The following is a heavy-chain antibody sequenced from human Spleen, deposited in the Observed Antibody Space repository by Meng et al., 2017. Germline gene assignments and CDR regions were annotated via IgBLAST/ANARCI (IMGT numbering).Heavy chain of an antibody. V-gene: IGHV1-2*02. Sequence: ASVKVSCKASGYTFTGYYMHWVRQAPGQGLEWMGWINPNSGGTNYAQKFQGRVTMTRDTSISTAYMELSRLRSDDTAVYYCARESGFNYDILTGYYISAFDIWGQGTMVTVSS. J-gene: IGHJ3*02. CDR2: INPNSGGT. CDR3: ARESGFNYDILTGYYISAFDI. CDR1: GYTFTGYY. D-gene: IGHD3-9*01.